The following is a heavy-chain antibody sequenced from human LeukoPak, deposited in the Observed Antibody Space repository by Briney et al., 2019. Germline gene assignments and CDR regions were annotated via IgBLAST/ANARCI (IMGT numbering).Heavy chain of an antibody. Sequence: GGSLRLSCAASGFTFSYYAMSWVRQAPGKGLEWVSAISGGGTETYYADSVKGRFTISRDNSKNTLYLQMNSLRAEDTAVYYCAKGLYHYYGSGSYTLEYWGQGTQVTVSS. CDR3: AKGLYHYYGSGSYTLEY. CDR2: ISGGGTET. J-gene: IGHJ4*02. V-gene: IGHV3-23*01. D-gene: IGHD3-10*01. CDR1: GFTFSYYA.